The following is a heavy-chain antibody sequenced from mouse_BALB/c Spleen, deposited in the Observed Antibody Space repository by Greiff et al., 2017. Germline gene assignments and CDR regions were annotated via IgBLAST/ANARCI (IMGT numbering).Heavy chain of an antibody. Sequence: EVKVEESGPGLVKPSQSLSLTCTVTGYSITSDYAWNWIRQFPGNKLEWMGYISYSGSTSYNPSLKSRISITRDTSKNQFFLQLNSVTTEDTATYYCARSDYYGSSYYAMGYWGQGTSVTVSS. CDR1: GYSITSDYA. D-gene: IGHD1-1*01. CDR3: ARSDYYGSSYYAMGY. J-gene: IGHJ4*01. CDR2: ISYSGST. V-gene: IGHV3-2*02.